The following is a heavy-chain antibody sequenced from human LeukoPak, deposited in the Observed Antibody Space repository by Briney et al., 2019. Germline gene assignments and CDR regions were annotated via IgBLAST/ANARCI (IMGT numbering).Heavy chain of an antibody. D-gene: IGHD4-23*01. CDR3: ARDRLHYGGNGGYFDY. CDR2: IYSGGST. CDR1: GFTVSSNY. Sequence: PGGSLRLSCAASGFTVSSNYMSWVRQAPGKGLEWVSVIYSGGSTYYADSVKGRFTISRDNSKNTLYLQMNSLRAEDTAVYYCARDRLHYGGNGGYFDYWGQGTLVTVSS. V-gene: IGHV3-66*01. J-gene: IGHJ4*02.